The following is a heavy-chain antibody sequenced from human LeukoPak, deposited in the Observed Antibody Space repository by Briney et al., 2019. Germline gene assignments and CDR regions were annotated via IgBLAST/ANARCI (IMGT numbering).Heavy chain of an antibody. D-gene: IGHD1-7*01. J-gene: IGHJ5*01. CDR2: IWDDGGTK. CDR1: GFTFSSYG. V-gene: IGHV3-33*01. CDR3: AREGLTGSTNWFDS. Sequence: HPGGSLRLSCVVSGFTFSSYGMHWVRQAPGKGLEWVAVIWDDGGTKYYSDSVKGRFTISRDNSKSTLYLEMNSLRVEGTAVYYCAREGLTGSTNWFDSWGQGTLATVSS.